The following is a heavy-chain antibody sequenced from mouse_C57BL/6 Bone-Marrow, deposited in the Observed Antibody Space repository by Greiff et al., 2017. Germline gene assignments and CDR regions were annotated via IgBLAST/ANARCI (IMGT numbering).Heavy chain of an antibody. J-gene: IGHJ2*01. CDR1: GYAFSSYW. V-gene: IGHV1-80*01. CDR2: IYPGDGDT. D-gene: IGHD1-1*01. CDR3: ARDRFITSVDY. Sequence: VQLQQSGAELVKPGASVKISCKASGYAFSSYWMNWVKQRPGKGLEWIGQIYPGDGDTNYNGKFKGKATLTADKSSSTAYMQLSSLTSEDSAVYFCARDRFITSVDYWGQGTTLTVSS.